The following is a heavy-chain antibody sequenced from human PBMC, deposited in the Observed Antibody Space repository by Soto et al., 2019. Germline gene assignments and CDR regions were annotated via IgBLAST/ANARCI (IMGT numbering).Heavy chain of an antibody. J-gene: IGHJ4*02. V-gene: IGHV4-31*03. CDR3: ARDTPPALIV. CDR1: GGSVSSGSYY. Sequence: SETLSLTCTVSGGSVSSGSYYWSWIRQHPGRGLEWIGYIYYTGNTYYNPSLKSRLAISVDTSKNQFSLKLTSVTAADTAVYYCARDTPPALIVWGQGTLVTVSS. CDR2: IYYTGNT. D-gene: IGHD3-16*02.